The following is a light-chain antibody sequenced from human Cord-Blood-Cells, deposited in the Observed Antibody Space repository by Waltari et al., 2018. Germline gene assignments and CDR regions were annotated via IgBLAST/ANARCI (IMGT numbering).Light chain of an antibody. J-gene: IGLJ1*01. V-gene: IGLV1-47*01. CDR3: AAWDDSLSGYV. Sequence: QSVLPHPPSASGTPGQRVTISCSGSSSHIGSNSVYWYQQLPGTVPKLLIYRNNQRPSGVPDRFSGSKSGTSASLAISGLRSEDEADYYCAAWDDSLSGYVFGTGTKVTVL. CDR1: SSHIGSNS. CDR2: RNN.